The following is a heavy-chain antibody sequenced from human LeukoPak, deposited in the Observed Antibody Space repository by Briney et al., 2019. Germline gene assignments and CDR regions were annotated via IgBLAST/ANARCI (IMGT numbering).Heavy chain of an antibody. D-gene: IGHD1-14*01. J-gene: IGHJ4*02. CDR3: ARGTSGQRPEFWYFDY. Sequence: PSETLSLTCTVSGGSISGGDYYWSWIRQHPGKGLEWIRYIYYSGSTYYNPSLKSRVTISVDTSKNQFSLKLSSVTAADTAVYYCARGTSGQRPEFWYFDYWGQGTLVTVSS. V-gene: IGHV4-31*03. CDR1: GGSISGGDYY. CDR2: IYYSGST.